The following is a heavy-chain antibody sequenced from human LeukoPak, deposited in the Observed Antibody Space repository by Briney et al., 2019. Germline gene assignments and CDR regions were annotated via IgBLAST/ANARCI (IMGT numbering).Heavy chain of an antibody. D-gene: IGHD4-17*01. CDR2: IYYSGST. CDR3: ARVGIYGDLFDY. V-gene: IGHV4-59*01. J-gene: IGHJ4*02. CDR1: GGFISSYY. Sequence: SETLSLTCTVSGGFISSYYWSWVRQPPGKGLEWIGYIYYSGSTNYNPSLKSRVTMSVDTSKNQFSLKLSSVTAADTAVYYCARVGIYGDLFDYWGQGTLVTVSS.